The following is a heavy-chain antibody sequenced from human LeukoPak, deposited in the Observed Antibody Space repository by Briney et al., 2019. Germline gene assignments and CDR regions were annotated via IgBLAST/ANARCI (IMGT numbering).Heavy chain of an antibody. Sequence: GGSLRLSCAASGFTFDDYTMHWVRQAPGKGLEWVSLISWDGGSTYYADSVKGRFTISRDNSKNSLYLQMNSLRTEDTALYYCAKDKYGYSYETSVDYWGQGTLVTVSS. CDR2: ISWDGGST. V-gene: IGHV3-43*01. D-gene: IGHD5-18*01. CDR3: AKDKYGYSYETSVDY. CDR1: GFTFDDYT. J-gene: IGHJ4*02.